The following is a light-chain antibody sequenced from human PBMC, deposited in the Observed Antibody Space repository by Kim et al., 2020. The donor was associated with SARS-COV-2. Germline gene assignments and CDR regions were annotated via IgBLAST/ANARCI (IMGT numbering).Light chain of an antibody. Sequence: ATPNDKSSQTVLYNSNNQNYLAWYQQKPGQAPKLLIYWASIRESGVSDRFSGSGSETDFTLTISSLQAEDVAVYYCQQYYSTPPSFGQGTKLEI. V-gene: IGKV4-1*01. CDR2: WAS. CDR1: QTVLYNSNNQNY. CDR3: QQYYSTPPS. J-gene: IGKJ2*03.